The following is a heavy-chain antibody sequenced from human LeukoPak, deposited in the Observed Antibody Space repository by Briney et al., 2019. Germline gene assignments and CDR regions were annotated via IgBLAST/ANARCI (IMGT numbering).Heavy chain of an antibody. CDR1: GFTVSSNY. D-gene: IGHD6-19*01. CDR2: ISGSGGDT. J-gene: IGHJ4*02. V-gene: IGHV3-23*01. CDR3: VKDSVVVAGLVNYFDY. Sequence: GGSLRLSCAASGFTVSSNYMSWVRQAPRKGLEWVSAISGSGGDTFYTDSVKGRFTISRDNSKNTLYLQMKGLRAEDTAVYYCVKDSVVVAGLVNYFDYWGQGTLVTVSS.